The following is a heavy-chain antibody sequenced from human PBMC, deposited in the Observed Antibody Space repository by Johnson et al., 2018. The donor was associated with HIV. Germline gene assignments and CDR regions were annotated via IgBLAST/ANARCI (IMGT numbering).Heavy chain of an antibody. V-gene: IGHV3-20*04. J-gene: IGHJ3*02. CDR3: AKDRQATSTLGAFDI. CDR2: INWNGGST. D-gene: IGHD5-24*01. Sequence: VQLVESGGGVVRPGGSLRISCAASGFTFDDYGMSWVRQAPGKGLEWVSGINWNGGSTAYADSVKGRFTISRDNAKNSLYLQMNSLRAEDTALYYCAKDRQATSTLGAFDIWGQGNMVIVSS. CDR1: GFTFDDYG.